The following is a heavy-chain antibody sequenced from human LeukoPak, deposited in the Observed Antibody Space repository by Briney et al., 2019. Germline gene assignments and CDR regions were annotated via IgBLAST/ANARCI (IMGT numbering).Heavy chain of an antibody. CDR2: IYYSGST. Sequence: PSETLSLTCTVSGGSISSYYWSWIRQPPGKGLECIGYIYYSGSTNYNPSLKSRVTISIDTSKNQFSLKLSSVTAADTAVYYCARVGDSSGYSVFDSWGQGTLVTVSS. CDR3: ARVGDSSGYSVFDS. V-gene: IGHV4-59*01. J-gene: IGHJ4*02. CDR1: GGSISSYY. D-gene: IGHD3-22*01.